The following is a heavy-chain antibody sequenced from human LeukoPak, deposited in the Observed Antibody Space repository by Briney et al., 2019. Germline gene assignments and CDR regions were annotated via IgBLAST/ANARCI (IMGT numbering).Heavy chain of an antibody. CDR2: ISAYNGNT. V-gene: IGHV1-18*01. D-gene: IGHD6-6*01. Sequence: ASVKVSCKASGYTFTSYGISWVRQAPGQGLEWMGWISAYNGNTNYAQKLQGRVTMTTDTSTSTAYMELRSLRSDDTAVYYCARDTAPYSSSSGSAYWGQGTLVTVSP. CDR3: ARDTAPYSSSSGSAY. J-gene: IGHJ4*02. CDR1: GYTFTSYG.